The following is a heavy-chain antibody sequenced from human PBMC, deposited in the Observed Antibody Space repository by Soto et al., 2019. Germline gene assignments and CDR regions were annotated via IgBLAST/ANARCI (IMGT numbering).Heavy chain of an antibody. V-gene: IGHV4-31*03. CDR1: VGSISSGDSY. J-gene: IGHJ5*02. D-gene: IGHD3-10*01. CDR2: IYYSGST. CDR3: ARADVLLWFAELYRNWFDP. Sequence: TLSLTCTVSVGSISSGDSYWSWIRQHPGKGLEWLGYIYYSGSTYYNPSLKSRVTISVDTSKNQFSLKLSSVTAADTAVYYCARADVLLWFAELYRNWFDPWGQGALVTVSS.